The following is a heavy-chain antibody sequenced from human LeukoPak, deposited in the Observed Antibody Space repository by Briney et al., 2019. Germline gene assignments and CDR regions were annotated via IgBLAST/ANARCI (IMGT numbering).Heavy chain of an antibody. CDR3: ARCNGYSYGVDP. J-gene: IGHJ5*02. D-gene: IGHD5-18*01. CDR2: IYYSGST. CDR1: GGSISSYY. V-gene: IGHV4-59*08. Sequence: SETLSLTCTVSGGSISSYYWSWIRQPPGKGLEWIGYIYYSGSTNYNPSLKSRVTISVDTSKNQFSLKLSSVTAADTAVYYCARCNGYSYGVDPWGQGTLVTVSS.